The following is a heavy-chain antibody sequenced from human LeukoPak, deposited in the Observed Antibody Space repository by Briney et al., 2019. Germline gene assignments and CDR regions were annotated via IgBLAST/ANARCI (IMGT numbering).Heavy chain of an antibody. CDR1: GFTFDNYA. V-gene: IGHV3-9*03. D-gene: IGHD3-3*01. CDR3: TETTYYDFWSGYFDY. Sequence: GRSLRLSCAASGFTFDNYAMHWVRQAPGKGLEWVSGISWDSGSIGYADSVKGRFTISRDNAKNSVYLQMNSLRVEDMALYYCTETTYYDFWSGYFDYWGQGTLVTVSS. CDR2: ISWDSGSI. J-gene: IGHJ4*02.